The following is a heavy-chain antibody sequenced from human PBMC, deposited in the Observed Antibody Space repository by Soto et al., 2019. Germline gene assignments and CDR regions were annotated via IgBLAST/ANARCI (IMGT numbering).Heavy chain of an antibody. D-gene: IGHD6-6*01. Sequence: SETLSLPCTVSGGSITSGDYYWTWIRQPPGKGLEYIGYIYYSGSTYYNPSLESRITISVDTSKNQFALKRSSVTAADTAADYCAREKIAPRNYFDYWGQGTLVTVSS. J-gene: IGHJ4*02. V-gene: IGHV4-30-4*01. CDR2: IYYSGST. CDR1: GGSITSGDYY. CDR3: AREKIAPRNYFDY.